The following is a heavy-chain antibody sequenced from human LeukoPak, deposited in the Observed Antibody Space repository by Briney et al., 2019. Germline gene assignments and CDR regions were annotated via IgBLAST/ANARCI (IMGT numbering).Heavy chain of an antibody. CDR3: ARDGYLGYCRGGSCPDFDY. CDR2: IKQDGSEK. J-gene: IGHJ4*02. Sequence: GRSLRLSCAASGFTFSTYWMSWLRQAPGKGLEWVASIKQDGSEKYYVDSVKGRFTISRDNAKNSLYLQMNSLRAEDTAVYYCARDGYLGYCRGGSCPDFDYWGQGILVTV. V-gene: IGHV3-7*01. D-gene: IGHD2-15*01. CDR1: GFTFSTYW.